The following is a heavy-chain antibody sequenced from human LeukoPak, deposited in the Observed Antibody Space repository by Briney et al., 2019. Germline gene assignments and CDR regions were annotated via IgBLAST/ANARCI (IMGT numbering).Heavy chain of an antibody. V-gene: IGHV4-59*01. Sequence: SETLSLTCTVSGASTSAFYWSWIRQSPGKGLEWIGYSYSGGNANYNPSLKSRVTITIDTSENQFSLRLTSVTAADTAVYFCAHSKRGGGYYINAFAVWGQGALVAISS. CDR2: SYSGGNA. CDR1: GASTSAFY. D-gene: IGHD1-26*01. CDR3: AHSKRGGGYYINAFAV. J-gene: IGHJ3*01.